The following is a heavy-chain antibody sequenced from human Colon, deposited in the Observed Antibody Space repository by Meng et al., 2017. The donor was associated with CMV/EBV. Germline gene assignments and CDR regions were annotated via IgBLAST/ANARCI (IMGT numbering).Heavy chain of an antibody. CDR3: VRTHCGGGTCYSPDDAFDV. CDR1: GYTFAAYF. J-gene: IGHJ3*01. V-gene: IGHV1-2*02. CDR2: LTPNSGAT. D-gene: IGHD2-21*02. Sequence: ASVKVSCKASGYTFAAYFVHWVRQAPGQGLEWMGWLTPNSGATNYAQKFKGRVTMTSDTSTSTAYLELASLTSDDTALYFCVRTHCGGGTCYSPDDAFDVWAKGQWSPSPQ.